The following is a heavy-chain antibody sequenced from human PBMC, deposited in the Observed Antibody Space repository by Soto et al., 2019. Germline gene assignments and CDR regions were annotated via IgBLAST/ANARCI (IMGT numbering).Heavy chain of an antibody. CDR3: TGITWFRGMDV. J-gene: IGHJ6*02. Sequence: PSQTLSLTCAISGDSVSSNSAGWNWIRQSPSRGLEWLGRTYYKSKWNNDYALSVKSRITIKTDTSKNQFSLHLYSVTPEDTAVYYCTGITWFRGMDVWGQGTPVTVSS. CDR1: GDSVSSNSAG. V-gene: IGHV6-1*01. CDR2: TYYKSKWNN. D-gene: IGHD3-10*01.